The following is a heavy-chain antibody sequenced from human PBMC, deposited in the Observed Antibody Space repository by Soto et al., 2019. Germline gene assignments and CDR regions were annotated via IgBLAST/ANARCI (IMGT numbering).Heavy chain of an antibody. Sequence: EVQLVESGGGLIQPGGALRLSCAASGCAVSRKYMTWVRQAPGKGMEWVSVIYGGGTTYYADSVKGRFTISRDTSKNTLYLQMNSLRAEDTAVYYCVQTTGWPGFDFWGQGTLVTVSS. CDR3: VQTTGWPGFDF. D-gene: IGHD6-19*01. CDR2: IYGGGTT. J-gene: IGHJ4*02. CDR1: GCAVSRKY. V-gene: IGHV3-53*01.